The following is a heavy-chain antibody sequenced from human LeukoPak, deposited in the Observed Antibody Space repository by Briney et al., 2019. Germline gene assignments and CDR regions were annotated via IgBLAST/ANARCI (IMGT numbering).Heavy chain of an antibody. V-gene: IGHV4-39*07. CDR2: IYYSGST. CDR3: ARDLRRDGYNRGAFDI. Sequence: KPSETLSLTCTVSSGSISSRTYYWGWIRQPPGKGLEWIGSIYYSGSTFYNPSLESRFTISADTSKNQFSLKLSSVTAADTAVYYCARDLRRDGYNRGAFDIWGQGTVVTVSS. CDR1: SGSISSRTYY. D-gene: IGHD5-24*01. J-gene: IGHJ3*02.